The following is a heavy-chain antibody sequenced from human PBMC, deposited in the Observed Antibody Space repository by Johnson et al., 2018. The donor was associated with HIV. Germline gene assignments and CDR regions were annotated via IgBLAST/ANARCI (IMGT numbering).Heavy chain of an antibody. J-gene: IGHJ3*02. CDR3: ASTLTGDFGAFDI. CDR1: GFTFSSYA. D-gene: IGHD7-27*01. V-gene: IGHV3-30-3*01. CDR2: ISSDGSNK. Sequence: QVQLVESGGGLVQPGRSLRLSCAASGFTFSSYAMHWVRQAPGKGLEWVAVISSDGSNKYYADSVKGRFTISRDNAKNSLYLQMNSLRAEDTAVYYCASTLTGDFGAFDIWGQGTMVTVSS.